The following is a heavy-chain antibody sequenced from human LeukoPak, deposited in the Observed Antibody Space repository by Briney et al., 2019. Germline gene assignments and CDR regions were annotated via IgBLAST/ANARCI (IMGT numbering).Heavy chain of an antibody. Sequence: GGSLRLSCAASGFTFSSHGMHWVRQAPGKGLEWVAVVSYDGSNQFYADSVKGRFTISRDNSKNTVFLQMNSLRTEDEAMYYCAKEDSGTYRSSHFDYWGQGTLVTVSS. CDR2: VSYDGSNQ. D-gene: IGHD1-26*01. CDR1: GFTFSSHG. CDR3: AKEDSGTYRSSHFDY. V-gene: IGHV3-30*18. J-gene: IGHJ4*02.